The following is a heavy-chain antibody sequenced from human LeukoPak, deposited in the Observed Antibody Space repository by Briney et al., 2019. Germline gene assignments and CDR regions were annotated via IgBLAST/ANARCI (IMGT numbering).Heavy chain of an antibody. V-gene: IGHV4-34*01. CDR1: GGSFSGYY. J-gene: IGHJ6*02. CDR2: INHSGST. Sequence: SETLSLTCAVYGGSFSGYYWSWIRHPPGKGLEWMGEINHSGSTNYNPSLKSRVTISVDTSKNQFSLKLSSVTAAETAVYYCARGNDTATYYYDGMDVWGQGTTVSVSS. CDR3: ARGNDTATYYYDGMDV. D-gene: IGHD3-22*01.